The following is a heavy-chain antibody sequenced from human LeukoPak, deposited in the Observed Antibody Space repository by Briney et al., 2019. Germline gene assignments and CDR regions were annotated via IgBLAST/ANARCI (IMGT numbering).Heavy chain of an antibody. D-gene: IGHD1-1*01. CDR1: GFTFSSYG. V-gene: IGHV3-30*18. CDR3: AKPIPNWNDWDYYYYMDV. J-gene: IGHJ6*03. CDR2: ISYDGSNK. Sequence: GGSLRLSCAASGFTFSSYGMHWVRQAPGKGLEWVAVISYDGSNKYYADSVKGRFTISRDNSKNTLYLQMNSLRAGDTAVYYCAKPIPNWNDWDYYYYMDVWGKGTTVTVSS.